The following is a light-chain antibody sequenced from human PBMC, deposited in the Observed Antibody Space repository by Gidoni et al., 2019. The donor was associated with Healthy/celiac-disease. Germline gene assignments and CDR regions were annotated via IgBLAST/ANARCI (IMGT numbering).Light chain of an antibody. CDR1: QSISSY. Sequence: DIQMTQSPSSLSASVGDRVTIPCRASQSISSYLNWYQQKPGKAPKLLIYAASSLQSGVPSRFSGRGYGTDFTLTSSSLQPEDFATDYCQQSYSTFXGXTKVEIK. V-gene: IGKV1-39*01. CDR2: AAS. J-gene: IGKJ4*01. CDR3: QQSYST.